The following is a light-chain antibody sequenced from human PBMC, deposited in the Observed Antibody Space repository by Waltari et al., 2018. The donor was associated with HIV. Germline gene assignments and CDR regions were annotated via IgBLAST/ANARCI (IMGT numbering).Light chain of an antibody. Sequence: DIQMTQSPSSLSASVGDRVTITCRASQSISSYLNWYQQKPGKAPKLLIHAASSLQSGVPSRFSGSVSGTDFTLTINSLQPEDFATYYCQQSYSAPETFGQGTKLEIK. V-gene: IGKV1-39*01. J-gene: IGKJ2*01. CDR3: QQSYSAPET. CDR1: QSISSY. CDR2: AAS.